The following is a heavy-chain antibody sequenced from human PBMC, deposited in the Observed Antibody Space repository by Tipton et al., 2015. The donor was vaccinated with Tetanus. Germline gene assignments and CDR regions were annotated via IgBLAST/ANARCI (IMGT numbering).Heavy chain of an antibody. CDR3: AKVPFEGIAVPGPYDC. CDR1: GFSFSKYP. CDR2: ISSGSTTI. V-gene: IGHV3-48*02. Sequence: SLRLSCAASGFSFSKYPMNWVRQAPGKGLEWISYISSGSTTIYYADSVKGRFTISRDNVENSLYLQMNSLRDEDTAMYHCAKVPFEGIAVPGPYDCWGQGTLVTVSS. D-gene: IGHD6-19*01. J-gene: IGHJ4*02.